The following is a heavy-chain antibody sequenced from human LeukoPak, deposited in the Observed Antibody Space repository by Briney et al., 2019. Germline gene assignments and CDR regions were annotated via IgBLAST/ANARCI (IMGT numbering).Heavy chain of an antibody. V-gene: IGHV5-51*01. CDR3: ARLSCSSTSCYMYLYYFDY. CDR1: GYSFTSYW. CDR2: IYPGDSDT. J-gene: IGHJ4*02. D-gene: IGHD2-2*02. Sequence: GESLKISCKGSGYSFTSYWIGWVRQMPGKGLEWMGIIYPGDSDTRYSPSFQGQVTISADKSIGTAYLQWSSLKASDTAMYYCARLSCSSTSCYMYLYYFDYWGQGTLVTVSS.